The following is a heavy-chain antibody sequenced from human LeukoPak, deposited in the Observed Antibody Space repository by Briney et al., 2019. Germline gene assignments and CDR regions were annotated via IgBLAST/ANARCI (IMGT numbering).Heavy chain of an antibody. Sequence: ASVKVSCKASGYSFTSYGISWVRQAPGQGLEWMGWVSAYNGNTNSAQKFQGRVTMTTDTSTSTAYMELRRVRSDDTAVYYCAKGCSGGTCYFDYWGQGTLVTVSS. D-gene: IGHD2-15*01. J-gene: IGHJ4*02. CDR1: GYSFTSYG. CDR3: AKGCSGGTCYFDY. V-gene: IGHV1-18*01. CDR2: VSAYNGNT.